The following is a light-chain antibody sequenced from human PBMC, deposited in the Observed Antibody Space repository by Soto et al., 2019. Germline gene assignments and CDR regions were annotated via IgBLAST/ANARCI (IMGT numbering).Light chain of an antibody. V-gene: IGLV2-14*01. Sequence: QSVLTQPASVSGSPGQSITISCTGTSSDVGGYNYVSWYQQHPGKAPKLMIYDVRNRPSGVSNRFSGSKSVNTASLTISGLQAEDEAAYYCSSYTSISTYVFGTGTKVTV. J-gene: IGLJ1*01. CDR2: DVR. CDR3: SSYTSISTYV. CDR1: SSDVGGYNY.